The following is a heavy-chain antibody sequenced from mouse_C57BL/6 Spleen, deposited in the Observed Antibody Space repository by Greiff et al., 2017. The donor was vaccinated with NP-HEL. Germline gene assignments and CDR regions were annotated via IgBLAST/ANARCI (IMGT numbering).Heavy chain of an antibody. CDR3: TRGDYGSKFAY. CDR1: GYTFTDYE. J-gene: IGHJ3*01. D-gene: IGHD1-1*01. CDR2: IDPETGGT. Sequence: VKLQQSGAELVRPGASVTLSCKASGYTFTDYEMHWVKQTPVHGLEWIGAIDPETGGTAYNQKFKGKAILTADKSSSTAYMELRSLTSEDSAVYYCTRGDYGSKFAYWGQGTLVTVSA. V-gene: IGHV1-15*01.